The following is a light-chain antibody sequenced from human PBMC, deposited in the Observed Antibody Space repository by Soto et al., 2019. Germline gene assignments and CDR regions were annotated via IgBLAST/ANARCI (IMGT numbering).Light chain of an antibody. CDR2: AAS. CDR1: QNIGSF. Sequence: DIQMTQSPSSLSASVGDRVTITCRASQNIGSFLNWYQQKPGKAPKLLIYAASSLQSGVPSRFSGSGSGTDFTLTITTLQPEDFATYHCQQSYGNPGFGPGTKVDTK. V-gene: IGKV1-39*01. J-gene: IGKJ3*01. CDR3: QQSYGNPG.